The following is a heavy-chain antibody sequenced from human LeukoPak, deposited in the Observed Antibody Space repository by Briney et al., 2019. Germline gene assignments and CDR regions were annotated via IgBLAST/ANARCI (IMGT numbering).Heavy chain of an antibody. D-gene: IGHD3-16*01. CDR3: AGHGYDDDDLSLT. Sequence: SETLSLTCTVSGGFITNYYWDWIRQPPGRGLEWVGYIHSTGATSYNPSLKSRVTMSIDTSKKQFALKVTSVTAADTAVYYCAGHGYDDDDLSLTWGQGTLVTVSS. V-gene: IGHV4-59*08. CDR1: GGFITNYY. CDR2: IHSTGAT. J-gene: IGHJ5*02.